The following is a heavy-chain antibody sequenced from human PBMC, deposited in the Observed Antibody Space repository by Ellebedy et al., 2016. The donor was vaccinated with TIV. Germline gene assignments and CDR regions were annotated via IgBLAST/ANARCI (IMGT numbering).Heavy chain of an antibody. D-gene: IGHD3-16*01. CDR1: GCIISGDW. Sequence: GESLKIPCAASGCIISGDWLSWVRQAPGKGLEWVAHINPDGSAEYYVDPVKGRFTIARDNAKRSLFLQMNSLRVDETAVYYCVTWGQSYGRWGQGSLVTISS. CDR2: INPDGSAE. V-gene: IGHV3-7*03. J-gene: IGHJ4*02. CDR3: VTWGQSYGR.